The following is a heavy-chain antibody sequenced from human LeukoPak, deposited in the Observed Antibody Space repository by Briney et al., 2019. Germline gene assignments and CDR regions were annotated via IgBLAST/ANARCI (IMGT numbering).Heavy chain of an antibody. CDR2: ISGSGGST. CDR1: GFTFSSYA. J-gene: IGHJ4*02. V-gene: IGHV3-23*01. Sequence: GGSLRLSCAASGFTFSSYAMRWVRQAPGKGLEWVSAISGSGGSTYYADSVKGRFTISRDNSRDTLYLQMNSLRVEDSAVYYCAKGYYDYVWGSYYFDYWGQGTLVTVSS. CDR3: AKGYYDYVWGSYYFDY. D-gene: IGHD3-16*01.